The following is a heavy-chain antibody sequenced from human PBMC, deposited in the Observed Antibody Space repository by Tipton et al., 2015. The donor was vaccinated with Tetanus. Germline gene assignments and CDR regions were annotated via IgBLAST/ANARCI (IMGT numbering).Heavy chain of an antibody. CDR2: IDPNSGGT. J-gene: IGHJ6*02. D-gene: IGHD3-22*01. CDR1: GYTFTGYY. CDR3: ARDRGDYIYYGMDV. V-gene: IGHV1-2*02. Sequence: QVQLVQSGAEVKKPGASVKVSCKASGYTFTGYYIYWVRQATGQGLEWMGWIDPNSGGTVYAQKFQGRVAMTRDPSISTAYMELRSLRSDDTAVYYCARDRGDYIYYGMDVWGPGTTVTVS.